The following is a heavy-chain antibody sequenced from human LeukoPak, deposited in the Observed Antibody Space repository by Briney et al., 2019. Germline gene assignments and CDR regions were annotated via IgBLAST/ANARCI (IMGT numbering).Heavy chain of an antibody. CDR2: ISYDGSNK. J-gene: IGHJ4*02. D-gene: IGHD4-17*01. CDR3: ARGSRWTTTVYYFDY. Sequence: GGSLRLSCAASGFTFSSYAMHWVRQAPGKGLEWVAVISYDGSNKYYADSVKGRFTISRDNSKNTLYLQMNSLRAEDTAVYYCARGSRWTTTVYYFDYWGQGTLVTVSS. V-gene: IGHV3-30-3*01. CDR1: GFTFSSYA.